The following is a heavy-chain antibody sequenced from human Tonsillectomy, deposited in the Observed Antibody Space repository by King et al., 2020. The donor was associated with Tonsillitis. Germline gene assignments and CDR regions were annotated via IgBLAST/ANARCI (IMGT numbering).Heavy chain of an antibody. V-gene: IGHV3-11*05. CDR1: GFTFSDYY. CDR3: ATTYGSSSRAFDI. D-gene: IGHD6-6*01. CDR2: ISSSSIYT. J-gene: IGHJ3*02. Sequence: HVQLVESGGGLVKPGGSLRLSCEASGFTFSDYYMSWIRQAPGKGLEWVSYISSSSIYTNYADSVKGRFTIYRDNAENSLYLQMNSLRAEDTAVYYCATTYGSSSRAFDIWGQGTMVTVSS.